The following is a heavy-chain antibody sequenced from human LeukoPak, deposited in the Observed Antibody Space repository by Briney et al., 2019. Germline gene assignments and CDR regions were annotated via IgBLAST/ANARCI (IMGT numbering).Heavy chain of an antibody. Sequence: PGGPLRLSCAASGFTFSSYAMSWVRQAPGKGLEWVSAISGSGGSTYYADSVKGRFTISRDNSKNTLYLQMNSLKTEDTALYYCATVRGTYYGAYFDYWGQGALVTVSS. J-gene: IGHJ4*02. CDR1: GFTFSSYA. CDR2: ISGSGGST. V-gene: IGHV3-23*01. CDR3: ATVRGTYYGAYFDY. D-gene: IGHD4/OR15-4a*01.